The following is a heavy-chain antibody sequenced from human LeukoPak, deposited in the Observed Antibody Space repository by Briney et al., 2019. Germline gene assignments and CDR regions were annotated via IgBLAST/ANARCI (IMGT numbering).Heavy chain of an antibody. CDR1: DDSITMYY. V-gene: IGHV4-34*01. D-gene: IGHD1-14*01. CDR3: ACPSGNHLYSFDY. Sequence: PSETLSLTCSVSDDSITMYYWTWLRQPPGKGLEWIGEINHSGSTNYNPSLKSRVTISVDTSKNQFSLKLSSVTAADTAVYYCACPSGNHLYSFDYWGQGTLVTVSS. CDR2: INHSGST. J-gene: IGHJ4*02.